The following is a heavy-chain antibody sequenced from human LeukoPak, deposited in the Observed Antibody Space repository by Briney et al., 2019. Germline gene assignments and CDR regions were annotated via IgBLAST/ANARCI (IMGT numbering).Heavy chain of an antibody. CDR3: ARSITIFGVVGWFDP. D-gene: IGHD3-3*01. CDR2: IYYSGST. Sequence: PSETLSLTCTVSGGSISSYYWSWIRQPPGKGLGWIGYIYYSGSTNYNPSLKSRVTISVDTSKNQFSLKLSSVTAADTAVYYCARSITIFGVVGWFDPWGQGTLVTVSS. V-gene: IGHV4-59*01. CDR1: GGSISSYY. J-gene: IGHJ5*02.